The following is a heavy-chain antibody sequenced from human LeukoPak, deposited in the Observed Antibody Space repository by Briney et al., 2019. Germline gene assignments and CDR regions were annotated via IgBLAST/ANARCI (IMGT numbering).Heavy chain of an antibody. D-gene: IGHD1-26*01. CDR2: IWYDGSNK. CDR1: GFTFSSYG. CDR3: ARGEPRGGSVGATGSY. V-gene: IGHV3-33*01. J-gene: IGHJ4*02. Sequence: GGSLRLSCAASGFTFSSYGMHWVRQAPGKGLEWLAVIWYDGSNKYYADSVKGRFTISRDNSKNTVYLQMNSLRGEDTAVYYCARGEPRGGSVGATGSYWGQGTLVIVSS.